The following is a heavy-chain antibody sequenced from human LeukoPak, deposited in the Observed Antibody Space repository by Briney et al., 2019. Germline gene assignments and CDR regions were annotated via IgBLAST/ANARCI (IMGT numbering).Heavy chain of an antibody. CDR1: VGTLRIYA. D-gene: IGHD2-21*02. CDR2: IIPIFGTA. Sequence: SVNVSCKASVGTLRIYAISWVRQPPGQGREWMGGIIPIFGTANYAQKFQGRVTITAHESTSTAYMELSRLRSEDSVVYYCASSSRFVTAIIDYWGQGTLVTVSS. V-gene: IGHV1-69*13. CDR3: ASSSRFVTAIIDY. J-gene: IGHJ4*02.